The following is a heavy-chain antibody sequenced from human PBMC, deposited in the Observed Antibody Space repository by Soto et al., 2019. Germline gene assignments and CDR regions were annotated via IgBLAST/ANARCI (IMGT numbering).Heavy chain of an antibody. D-gene: IGHD6-19*01. J-gene: IGHJ4*02. V-gene: IGHV1-8*01. Sequence: ASVKVSCKASGYTFTSYDINWVRQATGQGLEWMGWMNPNSGNTGYAQKFQGRVTMTRNTSISTAYMELSSLRSEDTAVYYRARRIAVAGFLTYYFDYWGQGTLVTVSS. CDR3: ARRIAVAGFLTYYFDY. CDR1: GYTFTSYD. CDR2: MNPNSGNT.